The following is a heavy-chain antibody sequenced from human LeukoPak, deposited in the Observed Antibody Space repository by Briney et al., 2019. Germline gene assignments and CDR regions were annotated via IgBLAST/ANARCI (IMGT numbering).Heavy chain of an antibody. V-gene: IGHV3-13*01. Sequence: GGSLRLSCAASGFSVSNYAMNWVRQATGKGLEWVSAIGTAGDTYYLDSVKGRFTISRENAKNSLYLQMNSLRAGDTAVYYCARGTYCSSTTCYSSGFDPWGQGTLVTVSS. J-gene: IGHJ5*02. CDR3: ARGTYCSSTTCYSSGFDP. CDR2: IGTAGDT. D-gene: IGHD2-2*01. CDR1: GFSVSNYA.